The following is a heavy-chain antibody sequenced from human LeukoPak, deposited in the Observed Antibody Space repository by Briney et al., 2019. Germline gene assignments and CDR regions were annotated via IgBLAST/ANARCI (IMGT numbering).Heavy chain of an antibody. Sequence: SETLSLTCTVSGGSISSYYWSWIRQPPGKGLEWIGYIYYSGSTNYNPPLKSRVTISVDTSKNQFSLKLSSVTAADTAVYYCARVPDYYDSSGYLYYFDYWGQGTLVTVSS. D-gene: IGHD3-22*01. V-gene: IGHV4-59*01. J-gene: IGHJ4*02. CDR1: GGSISSYY. CDR2: IYYSGST. CDR3: ARVPDYYDSSGYLYYFDY.